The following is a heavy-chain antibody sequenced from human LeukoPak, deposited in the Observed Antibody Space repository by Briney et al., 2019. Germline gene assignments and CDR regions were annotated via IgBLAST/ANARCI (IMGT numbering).Heavy chain of an antibody. V-gene: IGHV3-74*01. J-gene: IGHJ4*02. D-gene: IGHD6-13*01. Sequence: PGGSLRLSCAASGFTFSRYYMHWVRHAPGKGLVWVSRINSDGRSTAYADSVRGRFIVSRDNAKNTLYLQMNSLKVEDTAMYYRTRVFVGDEYSSSGYWGQGTLVTVPS. CDR2: INSDGRST. CDR3: TRVFVGDEYSSSGY. CDR1: GFTFSRYY.